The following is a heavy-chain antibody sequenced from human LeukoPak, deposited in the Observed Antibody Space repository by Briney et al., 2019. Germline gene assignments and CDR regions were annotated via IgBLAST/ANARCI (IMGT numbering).Heavy chain of an antibody. CDR2: IWYDGSNK. D-gene: IGHD3-22*01. Sequence: GGSLRLSCAASGFTFSSYGMHWVRQAPGKGLEWVAVIWYDGSNKYYADSVKGRFTISRDNSKNTLYLQMNSLRAEDTAVYYCARDRYYYDSSGFDYFYYGMDVWGQGTTVTVSS. CDR3: ARDRYYYDSSGFDYFYYGMDV. CDR1: GFTFSSYG. V-gene: IGHV3-33*01. J-gene: IGHJ6*02.